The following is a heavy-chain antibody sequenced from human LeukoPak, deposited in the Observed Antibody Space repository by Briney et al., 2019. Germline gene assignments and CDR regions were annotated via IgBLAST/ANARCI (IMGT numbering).Heavy chain of an antibody. J-gene: IGHJ3*02. D-gene: IGHD3-22*01. CDR3: ARVKSYYYDTSDKDAFDI. CDR1: GYTFASYG. Sequence: GASVKVSCKASGYTFASYGISWVRQAPGQGLEWMGWISAYKTNTNYAQKVQGRVTMTTDTSTNTAYMELRSLRSDDTAVYYCARVKSYYYDTSDKDAFDIWGQGTMVTVSS. CDR2: ISAYKTNT. V-gene: IGHV1-18*01.